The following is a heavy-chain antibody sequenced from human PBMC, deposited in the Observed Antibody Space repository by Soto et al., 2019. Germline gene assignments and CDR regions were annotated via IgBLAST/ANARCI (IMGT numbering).Heavy chain of an antibody. CDR1: GFTFSSYS. CDR3: AREIQYYDSSGYYAYYCDS. J-gene: IGHJ4*02. D-gene: IGHD3-22*01. Sequence: EVQLVESGGGLVQPGGSLRLSCAASGFTFSSYSMNWVRQAPGKGLEWVSYISSSSSTIYYADSVKGRFNISRDNAKNSLYMPMNRRRDAVTAEYYCAREIQYYDSSGYYAYYCDSWGQGTLVTVSS. CDR2: ISSSSSTI. V-gene: IGHV3-48*02.